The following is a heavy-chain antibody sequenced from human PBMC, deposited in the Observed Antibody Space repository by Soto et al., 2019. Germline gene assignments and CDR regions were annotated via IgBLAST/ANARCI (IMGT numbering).Heavy chain of an antibody. V-gene: IGHV3-30-3*01. CDR1: GFTFSSHA. J-gene: IGHJ5*02. CDR3: ARRKGGKLVRTGVAWFDP. D-gene: IGHD6-13*01. CDR2: ISYDGSNK. Sequence: AGGSLRLSCAASGFTFSSHAMHWVRQAPGKGLECVAIISYDGSNKYYGDSVRGRLTISRDNSKNTIYLQMNSLRAEDTAVYYCARRKGGKLVRTGVAWFDPWGQGTLVTVSS.